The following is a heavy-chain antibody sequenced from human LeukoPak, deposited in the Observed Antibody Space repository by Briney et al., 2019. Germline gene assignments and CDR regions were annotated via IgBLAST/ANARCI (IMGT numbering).Heavy chain of an antibody. Sequence: GGSLRLSCAASGFTFSSYAMHWVRQAPGKGLEYVSAISSNGGSTYYANSVKGRFTISRDNSKNTLYLQMNSLRAEDTAVYYCAKEGLYSNYNFDYWGQGTLVTVSS. CDR1: GFTFSSYA. D-gene: IGHD4-11*01. J-gene: IGHJ4*02. V-gene: IGHV3-64*01. CDR2: ISSNGGST. CDR3: AKEGLYSNYNFDY.